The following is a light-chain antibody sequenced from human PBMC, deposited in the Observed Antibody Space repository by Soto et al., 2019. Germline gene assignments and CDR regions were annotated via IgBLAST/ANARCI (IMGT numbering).Light chain of an antibody. J-gene: IGLJ2*01. CDR2: LNSDGSH. CDR1: SGHSSYA. Sequence: QPVLTQSPSASASLGASVKVTCTLSSGHSSYAIAWHQQQPEKGPRYLMKLNSDGSHSKGDGIPDRFSGSSSGAERYLPISSLQSEDEADYYCQTWGTGILGVVFGGGTQLTVL. CDR3: QTWGTGILGVV. V-gene: IGLV4-69*01.